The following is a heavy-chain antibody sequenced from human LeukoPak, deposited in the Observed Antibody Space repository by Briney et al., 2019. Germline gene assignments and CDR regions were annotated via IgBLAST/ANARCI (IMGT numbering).Heavy chain of an antibody. Sequence: GASVKVSCKASGYTFTSYAMHWVRQAPGQRLEWMGWINASNGNTKYSQKFQGRVTITRDTSASTAYMELSSLRSEDTAVYYCARDRESYSSGWLIGPYYYYGMDVWGQGTTVTVSS. CDR1: GYTFTSYA. J-gene: IGHJ6*02. V-gene: IGHV1-3*01. CDR3: ARDRESYSSGWLIGPYYYYGMDV. CDR2: INASNGNT. D-gene: IGHD6-19*01.